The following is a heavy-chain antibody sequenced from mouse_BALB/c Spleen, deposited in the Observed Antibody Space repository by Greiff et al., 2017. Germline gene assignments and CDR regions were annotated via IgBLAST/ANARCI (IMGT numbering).Heavy chain of an antibody. Sequence: VQRVESGPGLVAPSQSLSITCTVSGFSLTSYGVHWVRQPPGTGLEWLGVIWAGGSTNYNSALMSRLSISKDNSKSQVFLQMNSLQTDDTAMYYCARENGNSFADWGQGTLVTVSA. CDR3: ARENGNSFAD. J-gene: IGHJ3*01. V-gene: IGHV2-9*02. CDR2: IWAGGST. D-gene: IGHD2-1*01. CDR1: GFSLTSYG.